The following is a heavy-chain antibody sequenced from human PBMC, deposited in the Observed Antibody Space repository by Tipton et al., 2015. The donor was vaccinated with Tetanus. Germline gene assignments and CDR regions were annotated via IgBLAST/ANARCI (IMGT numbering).Heavy chain of an antibody. CDR3: ARANNDYPKKGPFDY. J-gene: IGHJ4*02. V-gene: IGHV4-59*01. CDR2: VYHSGAT. Sequence: TLSLTCTVSGVSISGYYWTWIRQPPGKEPEWVGYVYHSGATNYHPSLKSRLAISADTSKNQFSLNLRSVITADTAVYYCARANNDYPKKGPFDYWGQGILVIVSS. CDR1: GVSISGYY. D-gene: IGHD5-12*01.